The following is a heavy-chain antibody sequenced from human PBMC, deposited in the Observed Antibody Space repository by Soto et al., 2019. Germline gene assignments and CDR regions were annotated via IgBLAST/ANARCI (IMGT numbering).Heavy chain of an antibody. CDR2: ISAYNGNT. V-gene: IGHV1-18*04. D-gene: IGHD2-21*01. Sequence: GASVQVSCKASGYTFTSYGISWVRQAPGQGLEWMGWISAYNGNTNYAQKLQGRVTMTTDTSTSTAYMELRSLRSDDTAVYYCARVPLRIPQRGWFDPWGQGTLVTVSS. CDR3: ARVPLRIPQRGWFDP. CDR1: GYTFTSYG. J-gene: IGHJ5*02.